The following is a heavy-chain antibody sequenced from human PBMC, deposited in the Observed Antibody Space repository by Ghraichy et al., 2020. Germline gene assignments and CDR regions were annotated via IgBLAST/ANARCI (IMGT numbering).Heavy chain of an antibody. CDR2: INHSGST. CDR3: ARGPRVTMIVVGYSDYYGMDV. J-gene: IGHJ6*02. Sequence: SQTLSLTCAVYGGSFSGYYWSWIRQPPGKGLEWIGEINHSGSTNYNPSLKSRVTISVDTSKNQFSLKLSSVTAADTAVYYCARGPRVTMIVVGYSDYYGMDVWGQGTTVTVSS. D-gene: IGHD3-22*01. V-gene: IGHV4-34*01. CDR1: GGSFSGYY.